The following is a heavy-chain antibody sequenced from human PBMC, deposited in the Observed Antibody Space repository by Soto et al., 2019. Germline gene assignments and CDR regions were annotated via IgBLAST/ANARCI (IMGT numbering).Heavy chain of an antibody. CDR3: AREDEWNDFGLLDD. D-gene: IGHD1-1*01. Sequence: PXGSLILTCEASGFTFSSFPIHWVRQAPGKGLEWLADISYDGTSEHYVESVKGRFTISRDNRKYTAYLQMESLRLEDTAVYFCAREDEWNDFGLLDDWGQGTLVTVSS. CDR1: GFTFSSFP. V-gene: IGHV3-30-3*01. CDR2: ISYDGTSE. J-gene: IGHJ4*02.